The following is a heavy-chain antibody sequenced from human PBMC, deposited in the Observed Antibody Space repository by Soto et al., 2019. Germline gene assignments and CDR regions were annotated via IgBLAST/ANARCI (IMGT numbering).Heavy chain of an antibody. V-gene: IGHV3-49*03. CDR1: GFTFSNYA. CDR2: IRSKTYGATT. D-gene: IGHD6-13*01. CDR3: TRGRRPMAATSHYYLDY. J-gene: IGHJ4*02. Sequence: PGGSLRLSCTASGFTFSNYAMSWFRQAPGKGLECVGFIRSKTYGATTENAASVKGRFTISRDDSKSIVYLQMDSLKTEDTAVYYCTRGRRPMAATSHYYLDYWGQGTLVTVSS.